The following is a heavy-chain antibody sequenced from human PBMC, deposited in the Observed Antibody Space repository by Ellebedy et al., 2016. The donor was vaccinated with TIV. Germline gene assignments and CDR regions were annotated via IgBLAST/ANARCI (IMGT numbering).Heavy chain of an antibody. D-gene: IGHD3/OR15-3a*01. Sequence: SETLSLXXTVSDDSITSSHWWSWVRQPPGKGLEWIGEIYPTGTTNYNESLESRVTISVGESKNQISLRLISLTAADTAVYYCARAQKLDAGALDIWGQGTMVTVSS. V-gene: IGHV4-4*02. CDR1: DDSITSSHW. CDR2: IYPTGTT. J-gene: IGHJ3*01. CDR3: ARAQKLDAGALDI.